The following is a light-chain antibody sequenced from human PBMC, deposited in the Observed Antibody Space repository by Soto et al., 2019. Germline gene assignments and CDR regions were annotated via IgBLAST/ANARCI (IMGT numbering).Light chain of an antibody. CDR3: QQYFDVPFT. Sequence: DLFLTPSPDSLSVSLGERATMNCKCIRSVLYKSNNKNHLAWYQQKPGQPPQLIIYWASTRESGVPERFSGSGSGTDFTLTISSLEAEDVAFYWCQQYFDVPFTFGGGTKVDIK. V-gene: IGKV4-1*01. CDR2: WAS. CDR1: RSVLYKSNNKNH. J-gene: IGKJ4*01.